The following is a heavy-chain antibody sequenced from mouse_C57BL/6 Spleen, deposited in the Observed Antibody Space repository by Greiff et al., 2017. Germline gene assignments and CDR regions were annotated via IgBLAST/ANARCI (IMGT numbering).Heavy chain of an antibody. J-gene: IGHJ2*01. CDR3: TGGGY. CDR1: GFTFSNYW. V-gene: IGHV6-3*01. CDR2: IRLKSDNYAT. Sequence: EVKLMESGGGLVQPGGSMKLSCVASGFTFSNYWMNWVRQSPEKGLEWVSQIRLKSDNYATHYAESVKGRFTISRDDSKSSVYLQMNNLRAEDTGIYYCTGGGYWGQGTTLTISS.